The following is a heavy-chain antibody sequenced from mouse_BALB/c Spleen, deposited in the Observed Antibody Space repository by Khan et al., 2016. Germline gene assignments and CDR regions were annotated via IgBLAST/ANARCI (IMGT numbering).Heavy chain of an antibody. J-gene: IGHJ3*01. D-gene: IGHD2-4*01. V-gene: IGHV14-3*02. CDR3: SRGVYDYEFAY. CDR1: GFNIKDTY. CDR2: IDPANGNT. Sequence: VQLQQSGAELVKPGASVKLSCTVSGFNIKDTYMHWVNQRPEQGLEWIGRIDPANGNTKYDPKFQDKATITADTSSNTAYLQLRSLTSEDTAVYYCSRGVYDYEFAYWGQGTLVTVSA.